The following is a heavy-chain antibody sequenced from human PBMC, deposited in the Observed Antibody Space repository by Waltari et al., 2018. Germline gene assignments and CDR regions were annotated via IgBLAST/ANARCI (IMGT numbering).Heavy chain of an antibody. CDR1: GFTVSSNY. D-gene: IGHD1-26*01. CDR2: IYSGGST. CDR3: ASGWERFVH. V-gene: IGHV3-53*01. Sequence: EVQLVESGGGLIQPGGSLRLSCAASGFTVSSNYMSWVRQAPGKGLEWVSVIYSGGSTYDADAVKGRCTISRDNAKNPLYLQMNSLRAEDTAVYYCASGWERFVHWGQGTLVTVSS. J-gene: IGHJ4*02.